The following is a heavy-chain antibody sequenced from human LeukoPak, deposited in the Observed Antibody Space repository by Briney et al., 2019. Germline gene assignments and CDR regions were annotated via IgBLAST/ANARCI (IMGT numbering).Heavy chain of an antibody. J-gene: IGHJ4*02. CDR1: GFTFSSYG. CDR2: IWYDGSNK. Sequence: PGRSLRLSCAASGFTFSSYGMHWVRQAPGKGLEWVAVIWYDGSNKYYADSVKGRFTISRDNSKNTLYLQMNSLRAEDTAVYYCARGDDILTVWGQGTLVTVSS. CDR3: ARGDDILTV. D-gene: IGHD3-9*01. V-gene: IGHV3-33*01.